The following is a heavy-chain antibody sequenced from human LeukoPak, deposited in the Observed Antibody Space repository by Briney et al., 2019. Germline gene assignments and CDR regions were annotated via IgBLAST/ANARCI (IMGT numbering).Heavy chain of an antibody. CDR1: GGSISSSSYY. CDR3: ARQVRGYCSSTSCHTDY. Sequence: SETLSLTCTVSGGSISSSSYYWGWIRRPPGKGLEWIGSIYYSGSTYSSPSLKSRVTMSVDTSKNQISLKLSSVTAADTAVYYCARQVRGYCSSTSCHTDYWGQGTLVTVSS. D-gene: IGHD2-2*01. V-gene: IGHV4-39*01. CDR2: IYYSGST. J-gene: IGHJ4*02.